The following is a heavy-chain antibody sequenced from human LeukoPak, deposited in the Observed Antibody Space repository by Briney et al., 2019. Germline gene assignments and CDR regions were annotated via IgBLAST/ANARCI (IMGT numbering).Heavy chain of an antibody. V-gene: IGHV5-51*01. CDR1: GYSFASYW. CDR2: IYPGDSDT. J-gene: IGHJ4*02. Sequence: GESLQISCKGSGYSFASYWIGWVRQMPGKGLEWMGIIYPGDSDTRYSPSFQGQVTISADKSISTAYLQWSSLKASDTAMYYCARRGGRYSSSSPLDYWGQGTLVTVSS. CDR3: ARRGGRYSSSSPLDY. D-gene: IGHD6-6*01.